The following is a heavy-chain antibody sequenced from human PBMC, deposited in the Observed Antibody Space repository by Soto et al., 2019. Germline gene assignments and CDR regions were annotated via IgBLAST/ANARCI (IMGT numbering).Heavy chain of an antibody. Sequence: QVQLVQSGAEVKKPGSSVKVSCKASGGTFSSYTISWVRQAPGHGLEWMGRIIPILGIANYAQKFQGRVTIAADKATSTAYMELSSLRSEDTAVYYCARDYCSSTSCYGTYWYFDLWGRGTLVTVSS. J-gene: IGHJ2*01. V-gene: IGHV1-69*08. D-gene: IGHD2-2*01. CDR2: IIPILGIA. CDR1: GGTFSSYT. CDR3: ARDYCSSTSCYGTYWYFDL.